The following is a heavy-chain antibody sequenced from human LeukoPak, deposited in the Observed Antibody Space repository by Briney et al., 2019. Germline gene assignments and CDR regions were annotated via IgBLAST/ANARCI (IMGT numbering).Heavy chain of an antibody. J-gene: IGHJ4*02. CDR3: AKAYYYDSSGYYYEGLDY. V-gene: IGHV3-23*01. D-gene: IGHD3-22*01. Sequence: GGSLRLSCAASGFTFSSYAMSWVRQAPGKGLEWVSAISGSGGSTYYADSVKGWFTISRDNSKNTLYLQMNSLRAEDTAVYYCAKAYYYDSSGYYYEGLDYWGQGTLVTVSS. CDR1: GFTFSSYA. CDR2: ISGSGGST.